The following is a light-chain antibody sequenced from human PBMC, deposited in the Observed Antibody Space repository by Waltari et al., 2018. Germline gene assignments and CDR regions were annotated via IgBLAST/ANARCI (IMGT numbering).Light chain of an antibody. V-gene: IGLV2-14*03. CDR1: SSDIGGYNY. CDR3: TSYTTSFTVV. CDR2: GVN. J-gene: IGLJ2*01. Sequence: QSALTQPASVSGSPGQSITISCTGTSSDIGGYNYVSWFPQPPGRAPKLIIYGVNNRPSGFSTRSSGSKSGNTASLTISGLQAEDESHYYCTSYTTSFTVVFGGGTKLTVL.